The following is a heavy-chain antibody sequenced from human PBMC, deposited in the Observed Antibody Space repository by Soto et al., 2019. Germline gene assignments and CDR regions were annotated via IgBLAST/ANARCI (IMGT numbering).Heavy chain of an antibody. V-gene: IGHV4-30-4*01. J-gene: IGHJ6*02. Sequence: SETLSLTCTVSGGSISSGDYYWSWIRQPPGKGLEWIGYIYYSGSTYYNPSLKSRVTISVDTSKNQFSLKLSSVTAADTAVYYCAREPASGFGERYGMDVWGQGTKVTVSS. CDR1: GGSISSGDYY. CDR3: AREPASGFGERYGMDV. D-gene: IGHD3-10*01. CDR2: IYYSGST.